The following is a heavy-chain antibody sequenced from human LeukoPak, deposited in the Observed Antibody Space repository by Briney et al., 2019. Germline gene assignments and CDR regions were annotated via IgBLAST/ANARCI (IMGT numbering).Heavy chain of an antibody. D-gene: IGHD6-19*01. Sequence: ASVKVSCKASGYTFTSYDINWVRQATGQGLEWMGWMNPNSGNTGYAQKFQGRVTITRNTSISTAYMELSSLRSDDTAVYYCARDVGIAVADYFDYWGQGTLVTVSS. CDR1: GYTFTSYD. CDR3: ARDVGIAVADYFDY. CDR2: MNPNSGNT. V-gene: IGHV1-8*03. J-gene: IGHJ4*02.